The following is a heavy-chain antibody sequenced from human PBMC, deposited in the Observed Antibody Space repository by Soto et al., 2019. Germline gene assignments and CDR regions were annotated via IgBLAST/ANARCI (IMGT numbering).Heavy chain of an antibody. D-gene: IGHD6-25*01. V-gene: IGHV4-39*01. Sequence: SETLSLTCSVSGGSISSGGYYWSWIRQHPGKGLEWIGYIYYSGSTYYNPSLKSRVTISLDTSKNQFSLKLRSVTAADTAVYYCARHEAGWYSHSWGQGTLVTVSS. CDR1: GGSISSGGYY. J-gene: IGHJ4*02. CDR2: IYYSGST. CDR3: ARHEAGWYSHS.